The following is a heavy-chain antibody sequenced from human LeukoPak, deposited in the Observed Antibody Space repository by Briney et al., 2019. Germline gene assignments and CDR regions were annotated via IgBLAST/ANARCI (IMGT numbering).Heavy chain of an antibody. V-gene: IGHV3-23*01. CDR3: ARVGDHFHWNLDL. CDR2: IYGSGDGT. CDR1: GFTFSNYA. D-gene: IGHD3-3*02. Sequence: GSLRLSCAASGFTFSNYAMTWVRQAPGKGLEWVSTIYGSGDGTYYADSVKGRFTISRDTSKNTLSLQMNRLRAEDTAVYFCARVGDHFHWNLDLWGRGTLVTVSS. J-gene: IGHJ2*01.